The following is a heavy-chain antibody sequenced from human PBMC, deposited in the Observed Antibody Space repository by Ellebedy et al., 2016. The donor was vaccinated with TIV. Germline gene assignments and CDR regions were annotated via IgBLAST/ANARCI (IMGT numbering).Heavy chain of an antibody. V-gene: IGHV1-2*02. J-gene: IGHJ3*01. CDR1: GYTLTAYD. Sequence: ASVQVSCXASGYTLTAYDIHWVRQPPGQGLESMGWIRPNSGGRQYAQRFQGRLTMTSDKSINTAYMALSRLITDDTAVYYCARTGRYSGSTDASDVWGQGTMVTVSS. CDR3: ARTGRYSGSTDASDV. D-gene: IGHD3-10*01. CDR2: IRPNSGGR.